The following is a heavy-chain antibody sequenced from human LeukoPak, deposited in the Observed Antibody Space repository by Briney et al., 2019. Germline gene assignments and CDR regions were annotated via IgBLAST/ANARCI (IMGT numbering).Heavy chain of an antibody. CDR3: ATNYDDSREAFDV. Sequence: GGSLRLSCLTSGFTLSTNAMSWVRQAPGKGLEWISGISGSGASTYYADSVKGRFTISRDNSKNTLYLQMNSLRAEDTAVYYCATNYDDSREAFDVWGQGTVVTVSS. CDR1: GFTLSTNA. V-gene: IGHV3-23*01. J-gene: IGHJ3*01. D-gene: IGHD3-3*01. CDR2: ISGSGAST.